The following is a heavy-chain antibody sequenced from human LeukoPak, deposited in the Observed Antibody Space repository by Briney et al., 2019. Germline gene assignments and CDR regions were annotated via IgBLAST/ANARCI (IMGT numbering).Heavy chain of an antibody. Sequence: GASVKISCKASGGTFSSYAISWVRQAPGQGLEWMGRIIPILGIANYAQKFQGRVTITADKSTSTAYMELSSLRSEDTAVYYCARDWGKYYYDSSGPLRPGYWGQGTLVTVSS. CDR1: GGTFSSYA. D-gene: IGHD3-22*01. CDR2: IIPILGIA. V-gene: IGHV1-69*04. J-gene: IGHJ4*02. CDR3: ARDWGKYYYDSSGPLRPGY.